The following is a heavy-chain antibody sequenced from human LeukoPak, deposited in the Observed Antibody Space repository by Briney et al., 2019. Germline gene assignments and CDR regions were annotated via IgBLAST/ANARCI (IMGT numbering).Heavy chain of an antibody. CDR2: ISWNSGSI. CDR1: GFTFDDYA. D-gene: IGHD3-10*01. Sequence: GGSLRLSCAASGFTFDDYAMHWVRQAPGKGLEWVSGISWNSGSIGYVDSVKGRFTISRDNAKNSLYLQMNSLRAEDTALYYCAKDYTYYYGSGSYYGWGQGTLVTVSS. J-gene: IGHJ4*02. CDR3: AKDYTYYYGSGSYYG. V-gene: IGHV3-9*01.